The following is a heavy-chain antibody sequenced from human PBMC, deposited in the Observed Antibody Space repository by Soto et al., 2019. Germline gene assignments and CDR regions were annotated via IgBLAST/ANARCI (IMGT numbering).Heavy chain of an antibody. Sequence: GSLRLSCAASGFTFSTYAMSWVRQAPGKGLEWVSAISGSGDTTYYANSVKGRFTISRDNSKNTLYLQMNSLRAEDTAVYYCAKGRSYYYYYGVDVWGQGTTVTVSS. CDR1: GFTFSTYA. V-gene: IGHV3-23*01. J-gene: IGHJ6*02. CDR3: AKGRSYYYYYGVDV. CDR2: ISGSGDTT.